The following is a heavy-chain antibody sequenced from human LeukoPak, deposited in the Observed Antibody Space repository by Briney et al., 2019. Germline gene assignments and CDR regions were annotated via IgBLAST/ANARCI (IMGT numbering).Heavy chain of an antibody. CDR1: GFTFTSYA. V-gene: IGHV3-30*04. Sequence: GRSLRLSCTTSGFTFTSYAMHWVRQAPDKGLEWVAAISFDGSDKKYADSVKGRFTISRDDSKRTLYLQMNSLRADDTAVYYCVRPSGEWLVVPPPHWGQGTLVAVSS. J-gene: IGHJ4*02. CDR3: VRPSGEWLVVPPPH. CDR2: ISFDGSDK. D-gene: IGHD6-19*01.